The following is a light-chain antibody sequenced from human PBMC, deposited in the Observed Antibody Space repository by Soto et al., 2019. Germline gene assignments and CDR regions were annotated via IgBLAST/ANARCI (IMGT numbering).Light chain of an antibody. CDR3: QQLETYPPT. V-gene: IGKV1-13*02. CDR1: QGISSA. J-gene: IGKJ5*01. Sequence: AIQVTQSPSSLSASVGDTVTITCRASQGISSAFAWYQQKPGKVPRLLIYDVFNLQSGVPSRFSGSGSVTDFTLTISRLQPEDFATYYCQQLETYPPTFGQGTRLEVK. CDR2: DVF.